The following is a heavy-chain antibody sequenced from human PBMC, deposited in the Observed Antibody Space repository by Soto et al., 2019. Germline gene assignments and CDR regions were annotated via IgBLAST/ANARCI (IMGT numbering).Heavy chain of an antibody. CDR1: GYSFTNYG. CDR3: AKDTYDFWSGTLGYYGMDV. CDR2: ISGYNGNT. J-gene: IGHJ6*02. Sequence: ASVKVSCKASGYSFTNYGFRWVRQAPGQGLEWMGWISGYNGNTKYAEKFQGRVTMTTDTSTSTAHMELNSLRAEDTAVYYCAKDTYDFWSGTLGYYGMDVWGQGTTVTVSS. V-gene: IGHV1-18*01. D-gene: IGHD3-3*01.